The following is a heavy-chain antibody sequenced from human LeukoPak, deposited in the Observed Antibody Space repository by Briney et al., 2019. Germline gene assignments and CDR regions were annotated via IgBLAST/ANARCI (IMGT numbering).Heavy chain of an antibody. Sequence: GGSLRLSCAASGFTFSSYAMSWVRQAPGKGLEWVSAISGSGGNTYYADSVKGRFTVSRDNSKNTLFLQMNSLRAEDTAVYYCAKDGGLWVSAHWGDSWGRGTLVTVSS. J-gene: IGHJ4*02. V-gene: IGHV3-23*01. CDR3: AKDGGLWVSAHWGDS. CDR1: GFTFSSYA. CDR2: ISGSGGNT. D-gene: IGHD7-27*01.